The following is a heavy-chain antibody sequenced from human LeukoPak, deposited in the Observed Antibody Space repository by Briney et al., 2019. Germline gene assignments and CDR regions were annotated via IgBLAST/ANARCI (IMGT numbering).Heavy chain of an antibody. CDR1: GFTFSSYS. V-gene: IGHV3-48*01. CDR3: ARDAVPADFDY. Sequence: PGGSLRLSCAASGFTFSSYSMNWVRQAPGKGLEWVSYISSSSSTIYYADSMKGRFTISRDNAKNSLYLQMNSLRAEDTAVYYCARDAVPADFDYWGQGTLVTVSS. CDR2: ISSSSSTI. J-gene: IGHJ4*02. D-gene: IGHD2-2*01.